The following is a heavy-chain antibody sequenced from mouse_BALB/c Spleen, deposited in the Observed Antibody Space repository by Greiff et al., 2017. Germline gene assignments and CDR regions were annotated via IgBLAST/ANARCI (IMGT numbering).Heavy chain of an antibody. CDR1: GDSITSGY. V-gene: IGHV3-8*02. CDR2: ISYSGST. D-gene: IGHD2-3*01. CDR3: ARSYDGYYEYYFDY. J-gene: IGHJ2*01. Sequence: VQLQQSGPSLVKPSQTLSLTCSVTGDSITSGYWNWIRKFPGNKLEYMGYISYSGSTYYNPSLKSRISITRDTSKNQYYLQLNSVTTEDTATYYCARSYDGYYEYYFDYWGQGTTLTVSS.